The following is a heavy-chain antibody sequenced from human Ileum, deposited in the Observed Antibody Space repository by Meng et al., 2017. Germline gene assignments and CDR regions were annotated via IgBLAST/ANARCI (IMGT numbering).Heavy chain of an antibody. D-gene: IGHD7-27*01. Sequence: QVQWQGWGPGLVRPSETLSLICAVSGGSVSSSGYQWGWIRQPPGKGLEWIGYASTNYNPSLKSRVTISVDTSKNQFSLKLTSVTAADTAVYYCARDHWGSLDYWGQGVLVTVSS. V-gene: IGHV4-61*08. CDR2: AST. J-gene: IGHJ4*02. CDR1: GGSVSSSGYQ. CDR3: ARDHWGSLDY.